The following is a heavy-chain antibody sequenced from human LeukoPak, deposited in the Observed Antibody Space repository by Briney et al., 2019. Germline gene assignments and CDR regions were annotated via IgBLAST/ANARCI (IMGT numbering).Heavy chain of an antibody. J-gene: IGHJ4*02. D-gene: IGHD3-22*01. Sequence: ASVKVSCKASGYTFTSYYMHWVRQAPGQGLEWMGIINPSGGSTSYAQKFQGRVTMTRDTSTSTVYMELSSLRSEDTAVYYCARDGGEIQYIVVALDYWGQGTLVTVSS. CDR2: INPSGGST. V-gene: IGHV1-46*01. CDR3: ARDGGEIQYIVVALDY. CDR1: GYTFTSYY.